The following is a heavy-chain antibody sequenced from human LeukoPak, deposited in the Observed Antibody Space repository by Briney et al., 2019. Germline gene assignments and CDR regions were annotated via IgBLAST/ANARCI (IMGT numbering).Heavy chain of an antibody. CDR2: IYYGGST. J-gene: IGHJ4*02. CDR1: GGSISRSSYY. Sequence: PSETLSLTCTVSGGSISRSSYYWGWIRQPPGKGLEWIGSIYYGGSTYYNPSLKSRVTISVDTSKNQFSLKLSSVTAADTAVYYCARDSGDLFDYWGQGTLVTVSS. D-gene: IGHD2-21*02. V-gene: IGHV4-39*07. CDR3: ARDSGDLFDY.